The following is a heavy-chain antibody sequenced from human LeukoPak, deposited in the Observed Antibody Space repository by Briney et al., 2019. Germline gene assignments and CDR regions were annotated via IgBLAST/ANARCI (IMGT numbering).Heavy chain of an antibody. V-gene: IGHV4-59*01. CDR2: IYYSGST. Sequence: SETLSLTCTVSGGSISSYYWSWIRQPPGKGLEWIGYIYYSGSTNYNPSLRSRVTISVDTSKNQFSLNLSSVTAADTAVYYCARLSIVGAKKAFDIWGQGTMVTVSS. J-gene: IGHJ3*02. D-gene: IGHD1-26*01. CDR3: ARLSIVGAKKAFDI. CDR1: GGSISSYY.